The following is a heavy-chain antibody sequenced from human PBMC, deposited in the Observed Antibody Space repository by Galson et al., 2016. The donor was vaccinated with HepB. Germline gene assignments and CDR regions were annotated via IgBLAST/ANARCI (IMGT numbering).Heavy chain of an antibody. CDR2: IWGDGSNK. D-gene: IGHD6-13*01. CDR3: AKERVAAAGVGYGMDV. J-gene: IGHJ6*02. CDR1: GFTFSYYG. Sequence: SLRLSCAASGFTFSYYGMNWVRQAPGKGLEWVAVIWGDGSNKFYADSVKGRFTISRDNSKNTLLLQMNSLRAEDSAVYYCAKERVAAAGVGYGMDVWGQGTTVTVS. V-gene: IGHV3-33*06.